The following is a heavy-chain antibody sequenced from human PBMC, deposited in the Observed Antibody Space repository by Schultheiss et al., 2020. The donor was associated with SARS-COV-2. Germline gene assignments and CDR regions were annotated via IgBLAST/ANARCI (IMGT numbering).Heavy chain of an antibody. CDR1: GFTFSSYG. CDR2: ISYDGSNK. CDR3: AKDRDYGFLDY. V-gene: IGHV3-30*18. J-gene: IGHJ4*02. Sequence: GGSLRLSCAASGFTFSSYGMHWVRQAPGKGLEWVAVISYDGSNKYYADSVKGRFTISRDNAKNSLYLQMNSLRAEDTAVYYCAKDRDYGFLDYWGQGTLVTVSS. D-gene: IGHD4-17*01.